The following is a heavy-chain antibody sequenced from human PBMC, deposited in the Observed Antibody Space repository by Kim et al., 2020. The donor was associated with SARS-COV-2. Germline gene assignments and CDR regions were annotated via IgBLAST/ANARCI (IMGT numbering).Heavy chain of an antibody. CDR3: TTYSGRFSDLFDY. J-gene: IGHJ4*01. D-gene: IGHD1-26*01. CDR1: GFTLSDFV. V-gene: IGHV3-73*01. Sequence: GGSLKLSCAASGFTLSDFVMHWVRQAPGKGLEWVGHIRTKANNYATAYGVSVKGRFSISRDDSKNTAHLQMKSLKTEDTAVYYCTTYSGRFSDLFDYWG. CDR2: IRTKANNYAT.